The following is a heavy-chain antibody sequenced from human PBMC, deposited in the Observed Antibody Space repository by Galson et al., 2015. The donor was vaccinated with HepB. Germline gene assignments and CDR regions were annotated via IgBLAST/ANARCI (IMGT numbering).Heavy chain of an antibody. CDR3: ATSRRPTGLNYYGSGSNDAFDI. CDR2: IYSGGST. CDR1: GFTVSSNY. V-gene: IGHV3-53*01. D-gene: IGHD3-10*01. Sequence: SLRLSCAASGFTVSSNYMSWVRQAPGKGLEWVSVIYSGGSTYYADSVKGRFTISRDNSKNTLYLQMNSLRAEDTAVYYCATSRRPTGLNYYGSGSNDAFDIWGQGTMVTVSS. J-gene: IGHJ3*02.